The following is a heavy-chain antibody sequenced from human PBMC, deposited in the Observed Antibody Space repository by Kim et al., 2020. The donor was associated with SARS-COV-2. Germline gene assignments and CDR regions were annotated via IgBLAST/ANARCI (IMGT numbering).Heavy chain of an antibody. CDR3: ARLSARGQWPEKDY. Sequence: SETLSLTCAVYGGSFSGYYWSWIRQPPGKGLEWIGEINHSGSTNYNPSLKSRVTISVDTSKNQFSLKLSSVTAADTAVYYCARLSARGQWPEKDYWGQGTLVTVSS. V-gene: IGHV4-34*01. CDR2: INHSGST. J-gene: IGHJ4*02. CDR1: GGSFSGYY. D-gene: IGHD6-19*01.